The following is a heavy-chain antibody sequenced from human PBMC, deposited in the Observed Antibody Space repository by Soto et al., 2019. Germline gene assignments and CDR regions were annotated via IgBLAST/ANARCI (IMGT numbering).Heavy chain of an antibody. V-gene: IGHV4-34*01. D-gene: IGHD4-4*01. J-gene: IGHJ5*02. Sequence: TSETLSLTCAVYGGSFSGYYWSWIRQPPGKGLEWIGEINHSGSTNYNPSLKSRVTISVDTSKNQFSLKLSSVTAADTAVYYCARGGGWLQSNWFDPWGQGTLVTVSS. CDR3: ARGGGWLQSNWFDP. CDR1: GGSFSGYY. CDR2: INHSGST.